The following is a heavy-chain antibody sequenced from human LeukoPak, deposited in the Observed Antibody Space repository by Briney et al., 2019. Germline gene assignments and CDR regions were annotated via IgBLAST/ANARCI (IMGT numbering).Heavy chain of an antibody. CDR2: ISAYNGNT. Sequence: ASVKVSCKASGYTFTSYGISWVRQAPGQGLEWMGWISAYNGNTNYAQKLQGRVTMTTDTSTSTAYMELRSLRSDDTAVYYCARDTYYYDSSGYSDYWGQGTLVTVSS. D-gene: IGHD3-22*01. CDR3: ARDTYYYDSSGYSDY. J-gene: IGHJ4*02. CDR1: GYTFTSYG. V-gene: IGHV1-18*01.